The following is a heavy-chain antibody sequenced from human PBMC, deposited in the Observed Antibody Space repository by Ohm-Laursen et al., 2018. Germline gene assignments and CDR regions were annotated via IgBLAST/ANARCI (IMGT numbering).Heavy chain of an antibody. CDR3: AMGHYGMDV. CDR1: GFTFSTYW. Sequence: SLRLSCSASGFTFSTYWMNWFRQAPGKGLESVASINQDGSEKYFVDSVKGRFTISRDNAKNSLYLQMNSLRAEDTAVYYCAMGHYGMDVWGQGTTVTVSS. V-gene: IGHV3-7*01. J-gene: IGHJ6*02. CDR2: INQDGSEK.